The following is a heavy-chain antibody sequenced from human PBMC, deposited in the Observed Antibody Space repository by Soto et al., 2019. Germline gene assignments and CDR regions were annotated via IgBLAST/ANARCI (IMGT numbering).Heavy chain of an antibody. V-gene: IGHV3-9*01. CDR1: GFTFDDYA. D-gene: IGHD4-17*01. Sequence: DVQLVESGGGLVQPGRSLRLSCAASGFTFDDYAMHWVRQAPGKGLEWVSGISWNSGSIGYADSVKGRFTISRDNAKNSLYLQMNSLRAEDTALYYCAKDMYYGDYRNAFDIWGQGTMVTVSS. CDR3: AKDMYYGDYRNAFDI. CDR2: ISWNSGSI. J-gene: IGHJ3*02.